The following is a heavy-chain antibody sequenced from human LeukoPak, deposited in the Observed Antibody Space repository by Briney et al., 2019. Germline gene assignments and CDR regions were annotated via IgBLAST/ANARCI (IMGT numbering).Heavy chain of an antibody. CDR3: ARAQIVGHTIFGVVITPPTYYYYYMDV. J-gene: IGHJ6*03. D-gene: IGHD3-3*01. Sequence: SQTLSLTCTVSGGSISSGSYYWSWIRQPAGKGLEWIGRIYTSGSTNYNPSLKSRVTISVDTSKNQFSLKLSSVTAADTAVYYCARAQIVGHTIFGVVITPPTYYYYYMDVWGKGTTVTVSS. CDR1: GGSISSGSYY. CDR2: IYTSGST. V-gene: IGHV4-61*02.